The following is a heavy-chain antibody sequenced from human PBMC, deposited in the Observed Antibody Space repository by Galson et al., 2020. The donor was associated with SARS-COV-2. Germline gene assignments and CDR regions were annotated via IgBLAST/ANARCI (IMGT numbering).Heavy chain of an antibody. D-gene: IGHD1-26*01. J-gene: IGHJ3*02. Sequence: GGSLRLSCAASGFTFSSYAMHWVRQAPGKGLEWVAVISYDGSNTYYADSVKGRFTISRDNSKNTLYLQMNSLRAEDTAVYYCAREDPTTPDAFDIWGQGTMVTVSS. CDR1: GFTFSSYA. CDR3: AREDPTTPDAFDI. V-gene: IGHV3-30*01. CDR2: ISYDGSNT.